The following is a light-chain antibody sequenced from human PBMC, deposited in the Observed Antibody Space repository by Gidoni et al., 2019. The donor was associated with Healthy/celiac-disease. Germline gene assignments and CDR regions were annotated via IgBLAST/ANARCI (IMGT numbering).Light chain of an antibody. CDR2: GAS. CDR3: QQNGSSPRT. V-gene: IGKV3-20*01. CDR1: QSVSSSY. Sequence: DIVLTPSPGTLSLSPGERATLSCRARQSVSSSYLAWYQQKPGQAPRLLIYGASSRATGIPDRFSGSGSGTDFTLTISRLEPEDFAVYYCQQNGSSPRTFGQGTKVEIK. J-gene: IGKJ1*01.